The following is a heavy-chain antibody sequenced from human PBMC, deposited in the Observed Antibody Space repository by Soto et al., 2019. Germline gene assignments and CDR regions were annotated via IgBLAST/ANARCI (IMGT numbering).Heavy chain of an antibody. J-gene: IGHJ6*02. Sequence: QVQLVESGGGVVQPGRSLRLSCAASGFTFSSYGMHWVRQAPGKGLEWVAVIWYDGSNKYYADSVKGRFTISRDNSKNTLYLQMNSLRAEDTAVYYCAREDYYGSGCYYYYYGMDVWGQGTTVTVSS. CDR2: IWYDGSNK. CDR1: GFTFSSYG. D-gene: IGHD3-10*01. V-gene: IGHV3-33*01. CDR3: AREDYYGSGCYYYYYGMDV.